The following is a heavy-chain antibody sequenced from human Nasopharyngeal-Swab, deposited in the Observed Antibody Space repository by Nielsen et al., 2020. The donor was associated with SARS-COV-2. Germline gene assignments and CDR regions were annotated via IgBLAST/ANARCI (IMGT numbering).Heavy chain of an antibody. CDR2: ISGAGAST. D-gene: IGHD3-10*01. V-gene: IGHV3-23*01. CDR1: GFTFSAYA. CDR3: AKARGYYYGSGRLYSDY. J-gene: IGHJ4*02. Sequence: GESLKISCAASGFTFSAYAMTWVRQAPGKGLEWVSAISGAGASTYYAESVKGRFTISRDNSKNTVSLQMNSLRAEDTAVYYCAKARGYYYGSGRLYSDYWGQGTLVTVSS.